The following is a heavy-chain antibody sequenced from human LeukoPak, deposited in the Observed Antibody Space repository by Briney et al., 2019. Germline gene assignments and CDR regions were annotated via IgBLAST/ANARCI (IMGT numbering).Heavy chain of an antibody. CDR3: ARQISDYYYYYIDV. V-gene: IGHV4-39*01. Sequence: SETLSLTCTVSGGSISSSHYYWGWIRQTPGEGLEWIGTIYYSGTTYYNPSLESRATISEDTSKNQFSPTLRSVTAADTAVYYCARQISDYYYYYIDVWGKGTTVTVSS. D-gene: IGHD3-10*01. CDR2: IYYSGTT. J-gene: IGHJ6*03. CDR1: GGSISSSHYY.